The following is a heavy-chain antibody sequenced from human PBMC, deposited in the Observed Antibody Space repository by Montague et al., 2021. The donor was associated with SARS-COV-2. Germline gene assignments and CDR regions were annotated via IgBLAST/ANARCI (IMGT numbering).Heavy chain of an antibody. CDR2: ISDSGST. J-gene: IGHJ4*02. D-gene: IGHD4-11*01. Sequence: SETLSLTCTVSGGSINSFYWSWFRQPPGKGLEYIVYISDSGSTNYNPSLTSRVTMSVDTSKNQFSLNVNSVTAADTAVYYCARHYSAPLPAVYWGQGTLVTVPS. CDR1: GGSINSFY. CDR3: ARHYSAPLPAVY. V-gene: IGHV4-59*08.